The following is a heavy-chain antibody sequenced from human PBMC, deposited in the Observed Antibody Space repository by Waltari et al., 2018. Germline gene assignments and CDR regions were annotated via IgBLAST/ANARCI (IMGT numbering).Heavy chain of an antibody. V-gene: IGHV1-69-2*01. CDR3: ATSPSIVGATRSSPYDY. CDR1: GYTFTDYY. CDR2: VDPEDCET. J-gene: IGHJ4*02. D-gene: IGHD1-26*01. Sequence: EVQLVQSGAEVKKPGATVKISCKVSGYTFTDYYMHWVQQAPGKGLEWMGLVDPEDCETIYAEKFQGRVTITADTSTDTAYMELSSLRSEDTAVYYCATSPSIVGATRSSPYDYWGQGTLVTVSS.